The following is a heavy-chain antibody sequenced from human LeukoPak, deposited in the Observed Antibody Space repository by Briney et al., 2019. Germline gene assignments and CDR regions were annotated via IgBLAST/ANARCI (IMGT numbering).Heavy chain of an antibody. J-gene: IGHJ4*02. D-gene: IGHD3-22*01. Sequence: GGSLRLSCAASGFTFSSYAMSWVRQAPGKGLEWVSAISGSGGSTYYADSVKGQFTISRDNSKNTLYLQMNSLRAEDTAVYYCARDRSGDTMIYDYWGQGTLVTVSS. CDR2: ISGSGGST. CDR1: GFTFSSYA. V-gene: IGHV3-23*01. CDR3: ARDRSGDTMIYDY.